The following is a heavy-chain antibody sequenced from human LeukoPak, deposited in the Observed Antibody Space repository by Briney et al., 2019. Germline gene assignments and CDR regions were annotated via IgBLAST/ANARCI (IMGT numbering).Heavy chain of an antibody. CDR2: ISGSGGST. V-gene: IGHV3-23*01. CDR1: GFTFSSYA. D-gene: IGHD5-12*01. Sequence: PGGSLRLSCAASGFTFSSYAMSWVRQAPGKGLEWVSAISGSGGSTYYADSVKGRFTISRDNSKNTLYLQMNSLRAEDTAVYYCAKGSRLVTWGYSGYAYFDYWGQGTLVTVSS. J-gene: IGHJ4*02. CDR3: AKGSRLVTWGYSGYAYFDY.